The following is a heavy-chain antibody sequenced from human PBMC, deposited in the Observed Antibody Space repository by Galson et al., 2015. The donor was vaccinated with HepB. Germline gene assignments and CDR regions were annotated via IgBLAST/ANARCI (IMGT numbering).Heavy chain of an antibody. CDR2: IIPIFGTA. V-gene: IGHV1-69*13. CDR1: GGTFSSYA. Sequence: SVKVSCKASGGTFSSYAISWVRQAPGQGLEWMEGIIPIFGTANYAQKFPGRVTVTADESTSTAYMELSSLRPEDTAVYYCARDQDQSDNTILGVVIYNWFDPWGQGTLVTVSS. D-gene: IGHD3-3*01. CDR3: ARDQDQSDNTILGVVIYNWFDP. J-gene: IGHJ5*02.